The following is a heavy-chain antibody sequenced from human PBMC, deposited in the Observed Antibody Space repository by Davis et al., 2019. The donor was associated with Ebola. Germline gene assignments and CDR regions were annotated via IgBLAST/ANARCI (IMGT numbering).Heavy chain of an antibody. V-gene: IGHV3-7*01. CDR1: GFSIRTNS. Sequence: GESLKTSCAAPGFSIRTNSMNWVRQAPGKGMEWVQSIKQDGSEKYYVDSVKGRFTISRDNAKNSLYLQMNSLRAEDTAVYYCLYGMDVWGQGTTVTVSS. CDR3: LYGMDV. CDR2: IKQDGSEK. J-gene: IGHJ6*02.